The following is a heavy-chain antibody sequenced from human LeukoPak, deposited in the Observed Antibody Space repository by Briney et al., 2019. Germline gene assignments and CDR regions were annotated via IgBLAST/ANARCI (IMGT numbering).Heavy chain of an antibody. D-gene: IGHD6-19*01. J-gene: IGHJ4*02. CDR1: GGTFSGYA. CDR3: ALGAVAGTINFDY. Sequence: SVKVSCKASGGTFSGYAISWVRQAPGQGLEWMGGIIPIFGTANYAQKFQGRVTITADESTSTAYMELSSLRSEDTAVYYCALGAVAGTINFDYWGQGTLVTVSS. V-gene: IGHV1-69*13. CDR2: IIPIFGTA.